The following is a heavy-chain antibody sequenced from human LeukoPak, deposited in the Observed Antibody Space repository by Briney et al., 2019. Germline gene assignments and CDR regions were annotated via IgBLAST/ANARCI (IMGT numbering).Heavy chain of an antibody. V-gene: IGHV3-23*01. CDR1: GFTFSSYA. J-gene: IGHJ4*02. Sequence: GGSLRLSCAASGFTFSSYAMSWVRQAPVKGLEWVSAISGSGGGTYYADSVKGRFTISRDNSKNTLYLQMNSLRAEDTAVYYCAKDMYYDSTRRAKPFDYWGQGTLVTVSS. D-gene: IGHD3-22*01. CDR3: AKDMYYDSTRRAKPFDY. CDR2: ISGSGGGT.